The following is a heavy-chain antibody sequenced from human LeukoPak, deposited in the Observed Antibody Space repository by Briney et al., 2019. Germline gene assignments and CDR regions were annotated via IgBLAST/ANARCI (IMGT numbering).Heavy chain of an antibody. D-gene: IGHD2-2*01. V-gene: IGHV4-59*11. CDR2: MYYNGST. CDR3: ASGSTRYCSSTGCFDY. CDR1: GGSISSHY. J-gene: IGHJ4*02. Sequence: SETLSLTCTVSGGSISSHYWSWIRQPPGEGLEWIGYMYYNGSTNYNPSLKSRVTISVDTSKNQFSLKVKSVTAADTAAYYCASGSTRYCSSTGCFDYWGQGTLVTVSS.